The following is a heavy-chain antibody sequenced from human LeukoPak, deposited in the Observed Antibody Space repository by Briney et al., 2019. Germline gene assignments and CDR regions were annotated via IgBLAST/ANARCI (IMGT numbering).Heavy chain of an antibody. CDR1: GFTFSAYW. Sequence: GGSLRLSCAASGFTFSAYWMTWVRQAPGKGLEWVANINQDGSDKNYADSVKGRFAISRDNAKKSLYLQMNSLTAEDTAVYYCTRDQSIPNLDAFDIWGQGTMVTVSS. D-gene: IGHD1-14*01. V-gene: IGHV3-7*05. CDR3: TRDQSIPNLDAFDI. CDR2: INQDGSDK. J-gene: IGHJ3*02.